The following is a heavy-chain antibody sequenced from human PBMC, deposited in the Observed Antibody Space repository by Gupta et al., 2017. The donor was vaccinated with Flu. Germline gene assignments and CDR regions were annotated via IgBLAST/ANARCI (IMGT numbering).Heavy chain of an antibody. D-gene: IGHD7-27*01. Sequence: MSWGRQAPGKGLEWVANIKQDGSEKYYVDSVKGRFTISRDNARNSLYLQMNSLRDEDTAVYYCARALGTADYWGQGTLVTVSS. J-gene: IGHJ4*02. CDR2: IKQDGSEK. CDR3: ARALGTADY. V-gene: IGHV3-7*04.